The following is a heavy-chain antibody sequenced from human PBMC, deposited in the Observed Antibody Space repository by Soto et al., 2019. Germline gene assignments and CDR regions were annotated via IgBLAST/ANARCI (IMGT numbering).Heavy chain of an antibody. CDR2: ISGNGAST. V-gene: IGHV3-23*01. J-gene: IGHJ5*02. CDR1: GFTFSSYA. CDR3: AKDRGSGSTSWYNGWFDP. D-gene: IGHD2-2*02. Sequence: EMQLLESGGGLVQPGGSLRLSCAASGFTFSSYAMTWVRQAPGKGLEWVSGISGNGASTYSADSVKGRFIISRDNSKNTLYLQMNSLRDEDTAVYYCAKDRGSGSTSWYNGWFDPWGQGTLVTVSS.